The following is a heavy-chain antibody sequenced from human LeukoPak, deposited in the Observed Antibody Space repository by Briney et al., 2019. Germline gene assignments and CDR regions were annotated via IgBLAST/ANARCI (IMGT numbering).Heavy chain of an antibody. CDR2: INHSGST. J-gene: IGHJ4*02. CDR3: ARVGVFRQWLVPPKFDY. Sequence: SETLSLTCAVYGGSFSGYYWSWIRQPPGKGLEWIGEINHSGSTNYNPSLTSRVTISVDTSKNQFSLKLSSVTAADTAVYYWARVGVFRQWLVPPKFDYWGQGTLVTVSS. V-gene: IGHV4-34*01. CDR1: GGSFSGYY. D-gene: IGHD6-19*01.